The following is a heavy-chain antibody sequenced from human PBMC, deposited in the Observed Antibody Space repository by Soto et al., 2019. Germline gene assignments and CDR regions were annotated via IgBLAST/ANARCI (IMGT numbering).Heavy chain of an antibody. CDR3: ARVGDSSGYRPFDY. J-gene: IGHJ4*02. Sequence: SETLSLTCTVSGGSISSSSYYWGWIRQPPGKGLEWIGSIYYSGSTYYNPSLKSRVTISVDTSKNQFSLKLSSVTAADTAVYYCARVGDSSGYRPFDYWGQGTLVTVS. CDR2: IYYSGST. CDR1: GGSISSSSYY. V-gene: IGHV4-39*01. D-gene: IGHD3-22*01.